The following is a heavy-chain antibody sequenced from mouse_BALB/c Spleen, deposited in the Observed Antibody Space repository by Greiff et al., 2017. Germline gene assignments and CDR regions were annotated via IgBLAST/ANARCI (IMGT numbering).Heavy chain of an antibody. CDR2: ISDGGSYT. J-gene: IGHJ4*01. Sequence: EVKLVESGGGLVKPGGSLKLSCAASGFTFSDYYMYWVRQTPEKRLEWVATISDGGSYTYYPDSVKGRFTISRDNAKNNLYLQMSSLKSEDTAMYYCARDRATVVATWSYYAMDYWGQGTSVTVSS. CDR3: ARDRATVVATWSYYAMDY. V-gene: IGHV5-4*02. CDR1: GFTFSDYY. D-gene: IGHD1-1*01.